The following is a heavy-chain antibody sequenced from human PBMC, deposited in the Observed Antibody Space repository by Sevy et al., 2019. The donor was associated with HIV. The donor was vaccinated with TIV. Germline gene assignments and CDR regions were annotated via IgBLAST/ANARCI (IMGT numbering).Heavy chain of an antibody. CDR2: ISYDGSNK. CDR1: GFTFSSYA. V-gene: IGHV3-30*04. J-gene: IGHJ6*02. CDR3: AREGEQLVLYYYYYGMDV. Sequence: GGSLRLSCAASGFTFSSYAMHWVRHAPGKGLEWVAVISYDGSNKYYADSVKGRFTISRDNSKNTLYLQMNSLRAEDTAVYYCAREGEQLVLYYYYYGMDVWGQGTTVTVSS. D-gene: IGHD6-6*01.